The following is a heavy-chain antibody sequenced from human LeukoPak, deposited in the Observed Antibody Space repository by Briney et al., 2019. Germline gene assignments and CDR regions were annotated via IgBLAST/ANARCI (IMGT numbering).Heavy chain of an antibody. CDR3: ARGRPSSLYSSSWPDY. V-gene: IGHV1-8*01. J-gene: IGHJ4*02. CDR2: MNPNSGNT. CDR1: GYTFTSYD. Sequence: EASVKVSCKASGYTFTSYDINWVRQATGQGLEWMGWMNPNSGNTGYAQKFQGRVTMTRNTSISTAYMELSSLRSEDTAVYYCARGRPSSLYSSSWPDYWGQGTLVTVSS. D-gene: IGHD6-13*01.